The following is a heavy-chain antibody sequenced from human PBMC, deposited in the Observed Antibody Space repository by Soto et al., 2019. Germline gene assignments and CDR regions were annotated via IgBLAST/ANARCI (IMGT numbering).Heavy chain of an antibody. V-gene: IGHV3-33*01. CDR3: VRGIPSQYSSNWLYWYFDL. CDR2: IWNDGTKK. CDR1: GFVYSTYA. J-gene: IGHJ2*01. Sequence: VQLVESGGGVVQPGRSLRLSCAASGFVYSTYAMHWVCLSPGKGLEWVALIWNDGTKKYYMDSVKGRFIISRDNSQNTLNLQMDSLRPEDTAVYFCVRGIPSQYSSNWLYWYFDLWGRGTQVSVSS. D-gene: IGHD6-13*01.